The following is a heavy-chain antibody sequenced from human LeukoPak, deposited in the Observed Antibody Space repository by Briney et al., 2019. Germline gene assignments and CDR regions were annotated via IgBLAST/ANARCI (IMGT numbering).Heavy chain of an antibody. J-gene: IGHJ6*02. V-gene: IGHV3-23*01. CDR1: GFPFSSYA. Sequence: PGGSLRLSCAASGFPFSSYAMSWVRQAPGKGLEWVSGISGGGSSTYYAASVKGRFSISRDNPKNTLYLQMNSLRAEDTAVYYCAKVGFGSSFYYGMDVWGQGTTVTVSS. D-gene: IGHD6-6*01. CDR3: AKVGFGSSFYYGMDV. CDR2: ISGGGSST.